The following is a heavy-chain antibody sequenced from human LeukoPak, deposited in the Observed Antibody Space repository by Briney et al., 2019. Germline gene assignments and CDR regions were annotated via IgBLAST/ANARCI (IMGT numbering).Heavy chain of an antibody. D-gene: IGHD4-17*01. CDR3: VREGRTGDYEGY. CDR1: GGSLNYYY. Sequence: SETLSLTCSVSGGSLNYYYWSWIRQPAGRGLEWIGRVAGRGSTNYNPSLRSRATMSVEKTKNQFSLTLTAVTAADTAVYYCVREGRTGDYEGYWGPGTLVTVSS. J-gene: IGHJ4*02. V-gene: IGHV4-4*07. CDR2: VAGRGST.